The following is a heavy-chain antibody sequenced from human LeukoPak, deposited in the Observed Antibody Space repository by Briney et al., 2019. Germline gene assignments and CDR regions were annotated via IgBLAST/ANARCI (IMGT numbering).Heavy chain of an antibody. J-gene: IGHJ4*02. Sequence: PSETLSGNGAVHVGSFCGYYWSWIRQPPGKGLECIGEISHGGSTNYNPSLKSRVTISIDTSKNQFSLKLSSVTAADTAVYYCARGGVWYRGFFDYWGQGTLVTVSS. CDR2: ISHGGST. CDR1: VGSFCGYY. V-gene: IGHV4-34*01. D-gene: IGHD6-19*01. CDR3: ARGGVWYRGFFDY.